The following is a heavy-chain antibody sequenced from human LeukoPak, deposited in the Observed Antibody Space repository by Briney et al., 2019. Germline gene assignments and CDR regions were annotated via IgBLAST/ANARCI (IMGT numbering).Heavy chain of an antibody. Sequence: ASVEVSFQASCYHFTSYGFRRGGPAPGQGGEGMGWISAYNGNTNYAQKLQGRVTMTTDTSTSTAYRELRSLRSDDTAVYYCARDDYGDYVRDYWGQGTLVTVSS. CDR3: ARDDYGDYVRDY. D-gene: IGHD4-17*01. CDR2: ISAYNGNT. J-gene: IGHJ4*02. V-gene: IGHV1-18*01. CDR1: CYHFTSYG.